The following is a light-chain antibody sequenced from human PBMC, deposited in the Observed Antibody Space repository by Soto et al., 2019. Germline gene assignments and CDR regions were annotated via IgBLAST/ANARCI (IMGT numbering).Light chain of an antibody. Sequence: QSALTQPPSASGSPGQSVTISCTGTSSDVGGYNYVSWYQQHPGRAPKLMIYEVSQRPSGVPDRFSGSKSGNTASLTVSGLPAEDEADYYCSSYAGSNNYVVFGGGTKLTVL. CDR3: SSYAGSNNYVV. CDR2: EVS. V-gene: IGLV2-8*01. J-gene: IGLJ2*01. CDR1: SSDVGGYNY.